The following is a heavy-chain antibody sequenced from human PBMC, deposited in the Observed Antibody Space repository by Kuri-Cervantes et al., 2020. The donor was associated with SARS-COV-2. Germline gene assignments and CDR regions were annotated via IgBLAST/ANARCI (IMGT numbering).Heavy chain of an antibody. CDR2: IWYDGSNK. Sequence: GESLKISCAASGFTFSSYGMHWVRQAPGKGLEWVAVIWYDGSNKYYADSVKGRFTISRDNPKNTLYLQMNSLRAEDTAVYYCAKGYCSGGSCSPDYWGQGTLVTVSS. V-gene: IGHV3-33*06. D-gene: IGHD2-15*01. CDR1: GFTFSSYG. CDR3: AKGYCSGGSCSPDY. J-gene: IGHJ4*02.